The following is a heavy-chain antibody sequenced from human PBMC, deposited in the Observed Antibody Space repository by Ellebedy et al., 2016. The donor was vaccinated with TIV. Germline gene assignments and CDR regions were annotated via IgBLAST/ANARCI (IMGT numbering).Heavy chain of an antibody. Sequence: AASVKVSCKASGGTFSNYATSWVRQAPGQGLEWMGGIIPVFGRGNYAQKFQGRVTITADESTSTVYMELSSLRSEDTAIYYCARVVNSGRYYNVFDYWGQGTLVTVSS. CDR1: GGTFSNYA. CDR3: ARVVNSGRYYNVFDY. J-gene: IGHJ4*02. D-gene: IGHD3-10*01. CDR2: IIPVFGRG. V-gene: IGHV1-69*13.